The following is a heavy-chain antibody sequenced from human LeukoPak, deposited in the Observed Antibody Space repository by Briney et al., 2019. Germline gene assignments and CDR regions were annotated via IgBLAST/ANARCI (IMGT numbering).Heavy chain of an antibody. CDR2: IYYSGST. D-gene: IGHD4-17*01. Sequence: SETLSLTCTVSGGSIGSYYWSWIRQPPGKGLEWIGYIYYSGSTNYNPSLKSRVTISVDTSKNQFSLKLSSVTAADTAVYYCARAVGDYGDYYFDYWGQGTLVTVSS. J-gene: IGHJ4*02. CDR3: ARAVGDYGDYYFDY. V-gene: IGHV4-59*01. CDR1: GGSIGSYY.